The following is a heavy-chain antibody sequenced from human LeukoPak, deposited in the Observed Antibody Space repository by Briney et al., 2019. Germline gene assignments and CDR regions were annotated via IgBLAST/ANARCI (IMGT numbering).Heavy chain of an antibody. D-gene: IGHD2-21*02. J-gene: IGHJ4*02. CDR1: GFSVSTKY. V-gene: IGHV3-66*01. Sequence: GGSLRLSCAVSGFSVSTKYMSWVRQAPGKGLEWVSVIYSGGTIYYADSVKGRFTTSRDNSKNTLYVQMNSLRSEDTAVYYCVKERLSLVTSTFEHWGQGTLVTVSS. CDR3: VKERLSLVTSTFEH. CDR2: IYSGGTI.